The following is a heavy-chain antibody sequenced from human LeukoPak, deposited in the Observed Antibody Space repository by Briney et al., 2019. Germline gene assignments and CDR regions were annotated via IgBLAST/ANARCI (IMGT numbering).Heavy chain of an antibody. D-gene: IGHD3-22*01. CDR2: ISGSGGST. CDR3: AKAYYYDSSGYPLDY. V-gene: IGHV3-23*01. Sequence: GGSLRLSCGASGFTFSNYWMTWVRQAPGKGLEWVSAISGSGGSTYYADSVKGRFTISRDNSKNTLYLQMNSLRAEDTAVYYCAKAYYYDSSGYPLDYWGQGTLVTVSS. J-gene: IGHJ4*02. CDR1: GFTFSNYW.